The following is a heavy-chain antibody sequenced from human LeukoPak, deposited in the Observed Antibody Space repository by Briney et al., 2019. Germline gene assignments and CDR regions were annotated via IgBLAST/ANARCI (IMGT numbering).Heavy chain of an antibody. J-gene: IGHJ4*02. CDR3: ARDAGGSYFDY. D-gene: IGHD1-26*01. V-gene: IGHV3-30-3*01. CDR1: GFTFSSYA. Sequence: GGSLRLSCAASGFTFSSYAMHWVRRAPGKGLEWVAVISYDGSNKYYADSVKGRFTISRDNSKNTLYLQMNSLRAEDTAVYYCARDAGGSYFDYWGQGTLVTVSS. CDR2: ISYDGSNK.